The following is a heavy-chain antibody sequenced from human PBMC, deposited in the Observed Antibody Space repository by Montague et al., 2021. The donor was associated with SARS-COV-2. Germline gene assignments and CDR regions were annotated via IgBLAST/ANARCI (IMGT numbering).Heavy chain of an antibody. CDR2: IYFSGSA. CDR3: AGHAPFSDNYRRSPFNFDF. CDR1: GGAISTSSFH. Sequence: SETLSLTCTVSGGAISTSSFHWGWVRQSPGKGLEWIATIYFSGSAYYNPSLKSRVSISIDASKNKFSLRLTSVTAADTAVYYCAGHAPFSDNYRRSPFNFDFWGQGTLVTVSS. D-gene: IGHD1-1*01. J-gene: IGHJ4*02. V-gene: IGHV4-39*01.